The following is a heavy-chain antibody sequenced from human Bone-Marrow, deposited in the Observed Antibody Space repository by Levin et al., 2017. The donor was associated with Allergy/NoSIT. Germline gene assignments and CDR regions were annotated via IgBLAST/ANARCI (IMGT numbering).Heavy chain of an antibody. CDR3: VRGFGPPYYYGMDV. CDR2: IYHSGST. CDR1: GGSISSGGYS. D-gene: IGHD3-16*01. J-gene: IGHJ6*02. V-gene: IGHV4-30-2*06. Sequence: SETLSLTCVVSGGSISSGGYSWNWIRQSPGTGLEWVGYIYHSGSTYYNPSLKSRVTISVDRSKNQFSLKLNSVTAADTAVYYCVRGFGPPYYYGMDVWGQGTTVTVSS.